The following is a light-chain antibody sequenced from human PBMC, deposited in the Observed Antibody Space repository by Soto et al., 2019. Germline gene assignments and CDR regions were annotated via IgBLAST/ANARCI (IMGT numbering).Light chain of an antibody. Sequence: QSALTQPRSVSGSPGQSVTISCTGTSSDVGTYKFVSWYHHHPGKAPKLMIYDVSKQPSGVPDRFSGSKSGNTASLTISGLQAEDEADYYCCSYAGSYTLLFGGGTKLTVL. CDR3: CSYAGSYTLL. J-gene: IGLJ3*02. CDR1: SSDVGTYKF. V-gene: IGLV2-11*01. CDR2: DVS.